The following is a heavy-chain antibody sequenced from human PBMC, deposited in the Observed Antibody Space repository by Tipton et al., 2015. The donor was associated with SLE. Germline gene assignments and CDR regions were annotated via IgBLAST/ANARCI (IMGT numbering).Heavy chain of an antibody. CDR2: ISSSGGTI. J-gene: IGHJ4*02. Sequence: SLRLSCEASGFTFSSYEMNWVRQAPGKGLEWVSYISSSGGTIYYADSVKGRFTISRDNGKNSLYLQMNSLRAEDTAVYYCATDYYDSSGYPTFFDYWGQGTLVTVSS. CDR3: ATDYYDSSGYPTFFDY. CDR1: GFTFSSYE. V-gene: IGHV3-48*03. D-gene: IGHD3-22*01.